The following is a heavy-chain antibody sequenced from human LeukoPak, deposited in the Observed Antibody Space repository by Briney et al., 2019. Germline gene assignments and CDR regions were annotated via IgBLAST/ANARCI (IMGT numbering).Heavy chain of an antibody. Sequence: GRSLRLSCAASGFTFSSYGMHWVRQAPGKGLEWVAVIWYDGSNKYYADSVKGRFTISRDNSKNTLYLQMNSLRAEDTAVYYCARDYYDSSGYYLGHWGQGTLVTVSS. J-gene: IGHJ4*02. CDR3: ARDYYDSSGYYLGH. CDR2: IWYDGSNK. D-gene: IGHD3-22*01. V-gene: IGHV3-33*01. CDR1: GFTFSSYG.